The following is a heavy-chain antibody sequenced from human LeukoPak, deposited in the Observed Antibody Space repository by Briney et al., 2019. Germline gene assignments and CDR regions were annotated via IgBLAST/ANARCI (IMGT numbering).Heavy chain of an antibody. Sequence: GGSLRLSCTASGFTFSSYAMSWVRQAPGKGLEWVSAISGSGYSSYYADSVKGRFTISRDNSKNTLYLQMNSLRAEDTAIYYCAKALTSIWYCFDSWGQGTLVTVSS. CDR1: GFTFSSYA. CDR2: ISGSGYSS. D-gene: IGHD6-13*01. J-gene: IGHJ4*02. V-gene: IGHV3-23*01. CDR3: AKALTSIWYCFDS.